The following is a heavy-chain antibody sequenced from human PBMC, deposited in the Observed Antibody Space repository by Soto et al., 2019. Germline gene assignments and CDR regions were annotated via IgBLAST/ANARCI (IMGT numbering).Heavy chain of an antibody. CDR3: ARLIYSSGWTRYYYYGMDV. CDR1: GGSISSSSYY. V-gene: IGHV4-39*01. CDR2: IYYSGST. D-gene: IGHD6-19*01. Sequence: SETLSLTCTVSGGSISSSSYYWGWIRQPPGKGLEWIGSIYYSGSTYYNPSLKSRVTISVDTSKNQFSLKLSSVTAADTAVYYCARLIYSSGWTRYYYYGMDVWGQGTTVTVSS. J-gene: IGHJ6*02.